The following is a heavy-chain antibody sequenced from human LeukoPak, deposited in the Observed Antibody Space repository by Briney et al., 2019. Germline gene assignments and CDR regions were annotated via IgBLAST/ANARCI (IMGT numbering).Heavy chain of an antibody. D-gene: IGHD6-13*01. Sequence: GGSLRLSCAASGFTFSSYAMHWVRQAPGKGLEWVAVISYDGGNKYYADSVKGRFTISRDNSKNTLYLQMNSLRAEDTAVYYCARGSEYSSSWYYPEGYWGQGTLVTVSS. CDR3: ARGSEYSSSWYYPEGY. V-gene: IGHV3-30-3*01. CDR2: ISYDGGNK. CDR1: GFTFSSYA. J-gene: IGHJ4*02.